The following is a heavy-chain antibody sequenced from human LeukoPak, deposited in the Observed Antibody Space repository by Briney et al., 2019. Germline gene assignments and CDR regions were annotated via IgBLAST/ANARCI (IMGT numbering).Heavy chain of an antibody. CDR3: AHLVDYYGSGSYYPSFDY. D-gene: IGHD3-10*01. Sequence: SGXXXXTRGXGVGWIRQXPXXAXXXLXLIYWNDDKRYSPSLKSRLTITKDTSKNQVVLTMTNMDPVDTATYYCAHLVDYYGSGSYYPSFDYWGQGTLVTVSS. V-gene: IGHV2-5*01. J-gene: IGHJ4*02. CDR1: GXXXXTRGXG. CDR2: IYWNDDK.